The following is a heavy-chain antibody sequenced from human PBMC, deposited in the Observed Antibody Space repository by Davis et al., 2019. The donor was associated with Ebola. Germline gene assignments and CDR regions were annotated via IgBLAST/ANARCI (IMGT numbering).Heavy chain of an antibody. V-gene: IGHV1-69*13. CDR1: GGTFSSYA. CDR3: AKDRYYDNSPLYYESEC. J-gene: IGHJ4*02. Sequence: SVKVSCKASGGTFSSYAISWVRQAPGQGLEWMGGIIPRFATANYAQRFQGRVTVTADASRSTAYMELSSLRSEYTAVYYCAKDRYYDNSPLYYESECWGQGTLVTVSS. CDR2: IIPRFATA. D-gene: IGHD3-22*01.